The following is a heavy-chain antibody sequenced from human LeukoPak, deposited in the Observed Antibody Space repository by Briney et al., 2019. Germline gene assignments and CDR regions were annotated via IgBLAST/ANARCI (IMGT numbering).Heavy chain of an antibody. CDR2: ISAYNGNT. Sequence: ASVKVSCTASVYTFTSYVISWVRQSPGQGLEWMGWISAYNGNTNYAQKLQGRVTMTTDTSTSTAYMELRSLRSDDTAVYYCASEACSGGSCYSIYWGQGTLVTVSS. J-gene: IGHJ4*02. CDR1: VYTFTSYV. CDR3: ASEACSGGSCYSIY. V-gene: IGHV1-18*01. D-gene: IGHD2-15*01.